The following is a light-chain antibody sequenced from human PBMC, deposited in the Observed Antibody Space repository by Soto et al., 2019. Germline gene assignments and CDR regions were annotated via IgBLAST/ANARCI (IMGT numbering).Light chain of an antibody. CDR3: QQYGSSPPMYT. CDR1: QSVSSSY. V-gene: IGKV3-20*01. Sequence: EIVLTQSPGTLSLSPGERATLSCRASQSVSSSYLAWYQQKPGQAPRLLIYGACSRATGIPDRFSGSGSGTDFTLTISRLEPQDFAVDYCQQYGSSPPMYTFGQGTKLEIK. CDR2: GAC. J-gene: IGKJ2*01.